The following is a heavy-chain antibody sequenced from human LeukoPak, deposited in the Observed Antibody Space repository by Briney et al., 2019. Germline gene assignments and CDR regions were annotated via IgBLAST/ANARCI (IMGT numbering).Heavy chain of an antibody. D-gene: IGHD3-10*01. CDR3: ARDRPRWGSGSYNGEI. V-gene: IGHV1-18*04. CDR1: GYTFTSYG. CDR2: ISAYNGNT. Sequence: GASVKVSCKASGYTFTSYGISWVRQAPGQGLEWMGWISAYNGNTNYAQKLQGRVTMTTDTSTSTAYMELRSLRSDDTAVYYCARDRPRWGSGSYNGEIWGRGTLVTVSS. J-gene: IGHJ4*02.